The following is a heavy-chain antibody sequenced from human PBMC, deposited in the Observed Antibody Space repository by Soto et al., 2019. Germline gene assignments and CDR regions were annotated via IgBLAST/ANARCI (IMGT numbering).Heavy chain of an antibody. V-gene: IGHV1-69*06. CDR2: IIPIFGTA. Sequence: QVQLVQSGAEVKKPGSSVKVSCKASGGTFSSYAISWVRQSPGQGLEWMGGIIPIFGTANYAQKCQGRVTITADKSTSTAYMELSSLRSEDTAVYYCASRPGIAAAAGFYYYYYGMDVWGKGTTVTVSS. J-gene: IGHJ6*04. D-gene: IGHD6-13*01. CDR1: GGTFSSYA. CDR3: ASRPGIAAAAGFYYYYYGMDV.